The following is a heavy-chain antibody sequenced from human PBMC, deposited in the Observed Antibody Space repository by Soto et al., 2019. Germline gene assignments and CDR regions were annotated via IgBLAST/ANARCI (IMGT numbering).Heavy chain of an antibody. CDR1: GFTFSSYA. V-gene: IGHV3-23*01. J-gene: IGHJ4*02. CDR3: AKASPGGLWGAFDY. Sequence: LRLSCAASGFTFSSYAMSWVRQAPGKGLEWVSAISGSGGSTYYADSVKSRFTISRDNSKNTLYLQMNSLRAEDTAVYYCAKASPGGLWGAFDYWGQGTLVTVSS. D-gene: IGHD5-18*01. CDR2: ISGSGGST.